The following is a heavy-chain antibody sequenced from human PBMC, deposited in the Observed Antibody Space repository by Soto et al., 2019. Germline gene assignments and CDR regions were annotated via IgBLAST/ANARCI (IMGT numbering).Heavy chain of an antibody. Sequence: GGSLRLSCAASGFTFSKYGMHWVRQAPGKGLEWVAIIWSDGSNKDYADSVKGRFTISRDNSKNTLYLQMNSLRAEDTAVYYCTRGDGRGPEGAYSGQGTLVTVSS. J-gene: IGHJ4*02. CDR3: TRGDGRGPEGAY. V-gene: IGHV3-33*01. D-gene: IGHD6-25*01. CDR2: IWSDGSNK. CDR1: GFTFSKYG.